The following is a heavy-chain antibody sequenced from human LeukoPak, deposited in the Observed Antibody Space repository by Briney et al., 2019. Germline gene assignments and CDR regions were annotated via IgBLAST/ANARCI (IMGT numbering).Heavy chain of an antibody. V-gene: IGHV3-21*04. CDR3: AKDLYRNVFDY. D-gene: IGHD1-26*01. Sequence: PGGSLRLSCAASGFTFSSYSMNWVRQAPGKGLEWVSSISSSSSYIYYADSVTGRFTISRDNSKNTVYLQMNSLRAEDTAVYYCAKDLYRNVFDYWGQGTLVTVSS. CDR1: GFTFSSYS. J-gene: IGHJ4*02. CDR2: ISSSSSYI.